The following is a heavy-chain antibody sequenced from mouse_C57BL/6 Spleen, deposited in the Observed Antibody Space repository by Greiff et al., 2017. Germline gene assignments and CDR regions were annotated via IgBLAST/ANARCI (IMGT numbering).Heavy chain of an antibody. J-gene: IGHJ1*03. CDR2: INPNNGGS. D-gene: IGHD1-1*01. CDR3: ASLGDYCGSSYGGYGDV. Sequence: LQLQQSGPELVKPGASVKMFCKASGYTFSDYNMHWVTQSHGKSLEWIGYINPNNGGSSYNQKFKGKATLTVNKSSSTAYMELRSLTSEDSAVYYCASLGDYCGSSYGGYGDVWGTGTTVTVSA. CDR1: GYTFSDYN. V-gene: IGHV1-22*01.